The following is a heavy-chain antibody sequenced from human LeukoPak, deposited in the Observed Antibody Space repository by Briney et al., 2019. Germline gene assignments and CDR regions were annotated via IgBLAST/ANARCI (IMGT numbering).Heavy chain of an antibody. CDR2: ISSSGSTT. CDR3: ARGYKSSSGWYLSPLDAFDI. V-gene: IGHV3-48*03. CDR1: GFTLSSTE. D-gene: IGHD6-19*01. J-gene: IGHJ3*02. Sequence: GGSLRLSCAASGFTLSSTEMNWVPQAPGKVVEWVSYISSSGSTTYYADSVKGRFTISRDNAKNSLYLQMNSLRAEDTAVYYCARGYKSSSGWYLSPLDAFDIWGQGRMVSVSS.